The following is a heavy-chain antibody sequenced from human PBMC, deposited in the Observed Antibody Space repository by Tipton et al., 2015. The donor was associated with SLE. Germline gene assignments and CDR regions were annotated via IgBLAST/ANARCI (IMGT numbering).Heavy chain of an antibody. CDR3: ARDDVLLWFRGMDV. Sequence: TLSLTCTVSGGSMSSYYWSWIRQPPGKGLEWIGGIYFSGCTNYNPSLKSRVTTSFDRSKNQFSLNLNSVTAADTATYYCARDDVLLWFRGMDVWGQGTTVTVSS. V-gene: IGHV4-59*13. CDR2: IYFSGCT. CDR1: GGSMSSYY. J-gene: IGHJ6*02. D-gene: IGHD3-10*01.